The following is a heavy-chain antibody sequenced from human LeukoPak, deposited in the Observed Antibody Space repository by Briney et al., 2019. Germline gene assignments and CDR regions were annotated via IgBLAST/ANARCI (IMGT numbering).Heavy chain of an antibody. CDR2: IYYTGNT. V-gene: IGHV4-39*01. CDR3: ASSLGLHEDYMDV. Sequence: PWETLSLTCTVSGVSISSSYSYWGWIRQPPGMGLEWIGSIYYTGNTYYNASLKSQVSISIDTSKNQFSLKLTSVTAADTAVYYCASSLGLHEDYMDVWGKGTTVTVSS. CDR1: GVSISSSYSY. D-gene: IGHD3-16*01. J-gene: IGHJ6*03.